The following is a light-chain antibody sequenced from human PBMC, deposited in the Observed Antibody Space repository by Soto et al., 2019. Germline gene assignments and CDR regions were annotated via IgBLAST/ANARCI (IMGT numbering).Light chain of an antibody. CDR3: GSSSTTATPVI. J-gene: IGLJ2*01. Sequence: QSALTQPASVSGSPGPSITISCTGSSSDVGGYDSVSWYQQHPGKAPRLLISDVNNRPSGVSNRFSGSKSANTASLTISGLQAEDEADYYCGSSSTTATPVILGGGTKLTVL. CDR2: DVN. V-gene: IGLV2-14*03. CDR1: SSDVGGYDS.